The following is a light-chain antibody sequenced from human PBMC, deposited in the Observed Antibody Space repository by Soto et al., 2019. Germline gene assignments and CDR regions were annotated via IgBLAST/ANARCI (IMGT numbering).Light chain of an antibody. V-gene: IGLV3-21*04. CDR3: QVWDSGSSHVV. J-gene: IGLJ2*01. CDR2: SDA. CDR1: DIGSKV. Sequence: SYELTQPPSVSVAPGKTASISCGGTDIGSKVVHWYQQKPGQAPVLVIYSDADLPPVIPERFSGYNAANLATLTITRVEAGDEADYYCQVWDSGSSHVVFGGGTKLTVL.